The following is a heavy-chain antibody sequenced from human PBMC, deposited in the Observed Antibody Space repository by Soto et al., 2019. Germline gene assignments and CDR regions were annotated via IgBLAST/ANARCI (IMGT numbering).Heavy chain of an antibody. CDR1: GGSISNGDYY. CDR3: AREYGRYYNGMDV. V-gene: IGHV4-30-4*01. CDR2: IYYSGST. D-gene: IGHD3-10*01. Sequence: QVQLQESGPGLVKASQILSLTCAVSGGSISNGDYYWSWIRQPPGKGLEWVGNIYYSGSTYYNPSLKSRVTISVDTSKNQFSLKLSSVTAADTAVYYCAREYGRYYNGMDVWGQGTTVTVSS. J-gene: IGHJ6*02.